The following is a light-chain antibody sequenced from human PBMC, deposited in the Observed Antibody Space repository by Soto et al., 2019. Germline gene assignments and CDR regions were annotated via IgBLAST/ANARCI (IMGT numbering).Light chain of an antibody. CDR3: PSYDSSLSGSV. V-gene: IGLV1-40*01. J-gene: IGLJ2*01. CDR1: SSNIGAGYD. CDR2: GNS. Sequence: QSVLTQPPSVSGAPGQRVTISFTGSSSNIGAGYDVHWYQQLPGPAPKLLIYGNSNRPSGVPDRFSGSKSGTSASLAITGLQAEDEADYYCPSYDSSLSGSVFGGGTKLTVL.